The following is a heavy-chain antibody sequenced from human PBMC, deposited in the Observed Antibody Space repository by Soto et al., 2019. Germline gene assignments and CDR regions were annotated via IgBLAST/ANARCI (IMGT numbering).Heavy chain of an antibody. V-gene: IGHV4-59*01. J-gene: IGHJ4*02. CDR1: GCSISSYY. CDR2: IYDSEGT. CDR3: ARAQYTSSWEYYFDY. Sequence: SETLSLTCTFSGCSISSYYWSWIRQPPGKGLEWIGYIYDSEGTKYHPSLKSRVTISVDTSKNQFSLKLSSVTAADTAVYYCARAQYTSSWEYYFDYWGQGTLVTVSS. D-gene: IGHD6-13*01.